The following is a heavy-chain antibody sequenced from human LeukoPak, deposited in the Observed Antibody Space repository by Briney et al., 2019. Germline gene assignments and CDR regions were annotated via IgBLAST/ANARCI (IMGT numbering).Heavy chain of an antibody. D-gene: IGHD3-16*01. J-gene: IGHJ4*02. Sequence: GGSLRLSCAASGFTFSNYAMNWVRQAPGKGLEWVSSFGTRSSTIYYAHSVTGRFIVSRDNAKNSLFLQMNSLRAEDTAVYYCARENDQGFDYWGQGTLVTVSS. CDR2: FGTRSSTI. V-gene: IGHV3-21*01. CDR1: GFTFSNYA. CDR3: ARENDQGFDY.